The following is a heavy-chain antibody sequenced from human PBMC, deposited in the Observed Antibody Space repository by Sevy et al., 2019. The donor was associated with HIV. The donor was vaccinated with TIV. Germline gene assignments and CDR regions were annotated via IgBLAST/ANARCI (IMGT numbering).Heavy chain of an antibody. V-gene: IGHV3-53*01. CDR3: ARDRNTAMVIGMDV. CDR2: IYSGGST. Sequence: GGSLRLSCAASGFIVSSNYMSWVRQAPGKGLEWVSVIYSGGSTYYAYSVKGRFTISRDNSKNTLYLQMNSLRAEDTAVYYCARDRNTAMVIGMDVWGQGTTVTVSS. D-gene: IGHD5-18*01. J-gene: IGHJ6*02. CDR1: GFIVSSNY.